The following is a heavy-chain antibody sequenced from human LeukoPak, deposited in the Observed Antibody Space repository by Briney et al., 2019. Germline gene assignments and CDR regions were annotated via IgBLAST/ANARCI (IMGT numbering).Heavy chain of an antibody. D-gene: IGHD3-3*01. CDR2: IRPYDDNT. V-gene: IGHV1-18*01. CDR3: DIGPYDCWSGPPRSFDP. CDR1: GGTFTRHG. J-gene: IGHJ5*02. Sequence: ASVKVSCKASGGTFTRHGISWVRQAPGQGLEWMGWIRPYDDNTNYAQKLQGRVTMTTDTSPSTAYMELRSLRSDDTAVYFCDIGPYDCWSGPPRSFDPWGQGTLVTVSS.